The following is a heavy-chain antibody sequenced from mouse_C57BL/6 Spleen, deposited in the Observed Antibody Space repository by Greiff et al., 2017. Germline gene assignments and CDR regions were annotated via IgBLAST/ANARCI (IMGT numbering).Heavy chain of an antibody. D-gene: IGHD2-4*01. Sequence: DVQLQESGAELVKPGASVKLSCTASGFNIKDYYMHWVKQRTEQGLEWIGRIDPEDGETKYAPKFQGKATITADTSSNTAYLQLSSLTSEDTAVYYCARPTYYDYDGFAYWGQGTLVTVSA. CDR3: ARPTYYDYDGFAY. CDR2: IDPEDGET. CDR1: GFNIKDYY. V-gene: IGHV14-2*01. J-gene: IGHJ3*01.